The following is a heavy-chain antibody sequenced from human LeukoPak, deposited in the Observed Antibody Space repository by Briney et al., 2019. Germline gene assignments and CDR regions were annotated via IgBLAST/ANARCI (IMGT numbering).Heavy chain of an antibody. Sequence: ASVKVSCKASGYTFTSYGISWVRQAPGQGLERMGWISAYNGNTNYAQKLQGRVTMTTDTSTSTAYMELRSLRSDDTAVYYCARDIVVVPAAQINWFDPWGQGTLVTVSS. D-gene: IGHD2-2*01. CDR1: GYTFTSYG. CDR2: ISAYNGNT. J-gene: IGHJ5*02. V-gene: IGHV1-18*01. CDR3: ARDIVVVPAAQINWFDP.